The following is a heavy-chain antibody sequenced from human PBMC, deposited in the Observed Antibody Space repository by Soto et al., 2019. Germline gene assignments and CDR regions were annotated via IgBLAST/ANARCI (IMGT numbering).Heavy chain of an antibody. V-gene: IGHV1-2*04. CDR2: INPNSGGT. D-gene: IGHD3-3*01. CDR1: GYTFTGYY. Sequence: ASVKVSCKASGYTFTGYYMHWVRQAPGQGLEWMGWINPNSGGTNYAQKFQGWVIMTRDTSISTAYMELSRLRSDDTAVYYCARARITIFGVGTGGMDVWGQGTTVTVSS. CDR3: ARARITIFGVGTGGMDV. J-gene: IGHJ6*02.